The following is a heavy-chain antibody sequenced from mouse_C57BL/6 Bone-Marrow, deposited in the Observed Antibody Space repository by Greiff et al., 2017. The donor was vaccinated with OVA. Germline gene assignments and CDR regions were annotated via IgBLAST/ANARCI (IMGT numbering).Heavy chain of an antibody. V-gene: IGHV1-26*01. Sequence: VQLQQSGPELVKPGASVKISCKASGYTFTDYYMNWVKQSHGKSLEWIGDINPNNGGTSYNQTFKGKATLTVDKSSSTAYMELRSLTSEDSAVYYGARSHYYGSSFLWFAYWGQGTLVTVSA. D-gene: IGHD1-1*01. CDR2: INPNNGGT. J-gene: IGHJ3*01. CDR3: ARSHYYGSSFLWFAY. CDR1: GYTFTDYY.